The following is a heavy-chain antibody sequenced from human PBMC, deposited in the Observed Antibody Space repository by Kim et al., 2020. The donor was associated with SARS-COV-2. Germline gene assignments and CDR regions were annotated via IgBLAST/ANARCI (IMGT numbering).Heavy chain of an antibody. Sequence: SETLSLTCTVSGGSISSGGYYWSWIRQHPGKGLEWIGYIYYSGSTYYNPSLKSRVTISVDTSKNQFSLKLSSVTAADTAVYYCARGYCSGGSCYYGMDVWGQETTVTVAS. CDR2: IYYSGST. CDR3: ARGYCSGGSCYYGMDV. CDR1: GGSISSGGYY. D-gene: IGHD2-15*01. V-gene: IGHV4-31*03. J-gene: IGHJ6*02.